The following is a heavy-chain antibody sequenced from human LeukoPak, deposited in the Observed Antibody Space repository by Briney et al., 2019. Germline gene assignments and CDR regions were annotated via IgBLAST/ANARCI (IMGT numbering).Heavy chain of an antibody. CDR2: NFHSGTT. CDR3: ARVGYSGSYYHAFEI. V-gene: IGHV4-38-2*02. J-gene: IGHJ3*02. Sequence: PSETLTLTCTVSGYSIDSGFYWGWIRQPPGKGLEWVANNFHSGTTYFNPSLQSRVTISVDTSKNQFSLKLATVAATDTAVYYCARVGYSGSYYHAFEIWGPGTMVTVSS. D-gene: IGHD1-26*01. CDR1: GYSIDSGFY.